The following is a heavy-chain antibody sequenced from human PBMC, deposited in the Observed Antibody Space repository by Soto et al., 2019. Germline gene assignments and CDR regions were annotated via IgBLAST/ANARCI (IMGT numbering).Heavy chain of an antibody. Sequence: GGSLRLSCAASGFTFSSYGMHWVRQAPGKGLEWVAVIWYDGSNKYYADSVKGRFTISRDNSKNTLYLQMNSLRAEDTAVYYCARDGYGDYMWDYWGQGTLVTVSS. J-gene: IGHJ4*02. CDR3: ARDGYGDYMWDY. CDR1: GFTFSSYG. V-gene: IGHV3-33*01. CDR2: IWYDGSNK. D-gene: IGHD4-17*01.